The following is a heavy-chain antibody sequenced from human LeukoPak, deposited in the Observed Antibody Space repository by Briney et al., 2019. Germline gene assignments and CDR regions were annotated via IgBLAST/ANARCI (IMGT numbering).Heavy chain of an antibody. CDR2: INSDGSSI. J-gene: IGHJ5*02. V-gene: IGHV3-74*01. D-gene: IGHD7-27*01. CDR3: ARVGMRRRFDP. Sequence: GSLRLSCAASGFTFSSHWMHWVRQAPGKGLVWVSRINSDGSSISYADSVKGRFTISRDNAKNTLYLQMNSLRAEDTAVYYCARVGMRRRFDPWGQGTLVTVSS. CDR1: GFTFSSHW.